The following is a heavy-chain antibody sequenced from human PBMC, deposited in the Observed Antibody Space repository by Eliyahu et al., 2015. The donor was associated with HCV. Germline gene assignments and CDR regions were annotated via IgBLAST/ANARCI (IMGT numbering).Heavy chain of an antibody. J-gene: IGHJ4*02. CDR2: IKQDGSEK. CDR3: AREKYFYDTSGYYSTFDY. V-gene: IGHV3-7*01. Sequence: EVQLVESGGGLVQPGGSLRLSCTASXFSFSSYWMXWVRQAPGKGLEWVANIKQDGSEKYYVDSVKGRLTISRDNAKNSLYLQMNSLRAEDTAVYYCAREKYFYDTSGYYSTFDYWGQGTLVTVSS. CDR1: XFSFSSYW. D-gene: IGHD3-22*01.